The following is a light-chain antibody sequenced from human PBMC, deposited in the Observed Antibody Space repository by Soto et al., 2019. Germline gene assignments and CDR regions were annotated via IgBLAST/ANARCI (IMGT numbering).Light chain of an antibody. CDR1: QSITSSY. J-gene: IGKJ1*01. Sequence: EVVLTQSPGTVSLSPGERATLSCRASQSITSSYIAWYQQKAGQAPRLLIYAASSRATGIPDRFSGSGSGTDFTLSISRLEPEDFAVYYCQQYGSSVTWTFGQGTKVEIK. CDR2: AAS. V-gene: IGKV3-20*01. CDR3: QQYGSSVTWT.